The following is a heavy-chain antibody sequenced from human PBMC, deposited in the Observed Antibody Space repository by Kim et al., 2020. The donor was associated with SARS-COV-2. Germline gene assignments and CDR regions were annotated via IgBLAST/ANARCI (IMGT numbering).Heavy chain of an antibody. V-gene: IGHV4-34*01. J-gene: IGHJ6*02. D-gene: IGHD2-2*02. Sequence: SLKSRVTISVDASKNQFSRKLSSVTAADTAVYYCARLQLLYRYYYYGMDVWGQGTTVTVSS. CDR3: ARLQLLYRYYYYGMDV.